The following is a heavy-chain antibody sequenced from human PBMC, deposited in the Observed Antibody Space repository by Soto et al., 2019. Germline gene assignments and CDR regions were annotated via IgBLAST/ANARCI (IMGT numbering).Heavy chain of an antibody. D-gene: IGHD4-17*01. CDR1: GGTFSSYT. CDR3: ARADYGDGTLDY. Sequence: QVQLVQSGAEVKKPGSSVKVSCKASGGTFSSYTISWVRQAPGQGLEWMGRIIPILGIANYAQKFQGRVTINADKSTSTAYMELSSLRSEDTAVYYCARADYGDGTLDYWGQGTLVTVSS. CDR2: IIPILGIA. J-gene: IGHJ4*02. V-gene: IGHV1-69*02.